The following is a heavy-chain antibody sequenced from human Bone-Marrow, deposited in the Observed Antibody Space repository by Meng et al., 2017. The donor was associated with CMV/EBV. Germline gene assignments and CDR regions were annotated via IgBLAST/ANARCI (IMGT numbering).Heavy chain of an antibody. D-gene: IGHD2-2*02. CDR1: FSSDS. J-gene: IGHJ4*02. Sequence: FSSDSMNRVRKAPGKGLEWVSSISNSNSYIYYADSVKGRFTISRDNAKNSLYLQMNSLRAEDTAVYYCARGYCSSTSCYRPPYYFDYWGQGTLVTVSS. CDR3: ARGYCSSTSCYRPPYYFDY. CDR2: ISNSNSYI. V-gene: IGHV3-21*01.